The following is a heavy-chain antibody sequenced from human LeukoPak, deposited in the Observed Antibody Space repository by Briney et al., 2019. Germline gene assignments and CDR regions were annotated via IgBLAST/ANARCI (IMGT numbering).Heavy chain of an antibody. D-gene: IGHD3-10*01. J-gene: IGHJ4*02. CDR3: ARHYHYYGSGSYVDY. CDR2: AYYSGIT. Sequence: SETLSLTCTVSGDSISSNSYYWGWIRQPPGKGLECIGIAYYSGITYYNSSLKSRVTISVDTSKNQFSLKLSSVTVADTAVYYCARHYHYYGSGSYVDYWGQGTLVTVSS. CDR1: GDSISSNSYY. V-gene: IGHV4-39*01.